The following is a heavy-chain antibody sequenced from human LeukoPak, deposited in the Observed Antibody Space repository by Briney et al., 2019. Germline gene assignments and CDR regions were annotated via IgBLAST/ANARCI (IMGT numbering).Heavy chain of an antibody. Sequence: SESLSLACTVSGRSISGSYGTWIRQPPGRGRGWIGDIYYSGGPNYTPSLKSRATKSEDTPNNHSSLKLSSVTAADTAVYYCARHAGAATFCGVVTIEVYYYSYMDVWGKGTTVTVSS. CDR2: IYYSGGP. V-gene: IGHV4-59*08. D-gene: IGHD3-3*01. CDR1: GRSISGSY. CDR3: ARHAGAATFCGVVTIEVYYYSYMDV. J-gene: IGHJ6*03.